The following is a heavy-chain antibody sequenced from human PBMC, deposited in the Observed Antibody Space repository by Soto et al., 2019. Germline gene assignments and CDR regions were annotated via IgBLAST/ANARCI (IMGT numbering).Heavy chain of an antibody. CDR3: ARRYSSSWSGFDP. CDR1: GFTLSSYW. J-gene: IGHJ5*02. V-gene: IGHV3-7*01. D-gene: IGHD6-13*01. Sequence: GGSLRLSCVASGFTLSSYWMSWVRQGPGKGLEWVANIKQDGSGKYYVDSVKGRFTISRDNAKNSLFLQMNSLRAEDTAVYYCARRYSSSWSGFDPWGQGTLVTVSS. CDR2: IKQDGSGK.